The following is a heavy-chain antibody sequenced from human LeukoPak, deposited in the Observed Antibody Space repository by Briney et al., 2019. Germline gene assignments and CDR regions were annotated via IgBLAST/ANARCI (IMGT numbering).Heavy chain of an antibody. D-gene: IGHD3-10*01. CDR3: AKDIRASGYYYYGMDV. V-gene: IGHV3-53*05. CDR2: IYSGGST. J-gene: IGHJ6*02. Sequence: PGGSLRLSCAASGFTFSSYSMTWVRQAPGKGLEWVSVIYSGGSTYYADSVKGRFTISRDNAKNSLYLQMNSLRAEDTALYYCAKDIRASGYYYYGMDVWGQGTTVTVSS. CDR1: GFTFSSYS.